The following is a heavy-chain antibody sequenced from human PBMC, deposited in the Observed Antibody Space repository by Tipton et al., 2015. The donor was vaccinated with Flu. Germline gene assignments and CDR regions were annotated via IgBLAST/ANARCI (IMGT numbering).Heavy chain of an antibody. V-gene: IGHV4-34*01. J-gene: IGHJ6*03. CDR2: INHSGST. CDR1: GGSFSGYY. CDR3: ARRATVTTGVGIYYYYYYMDV. Sequence: TLSLTCAVYGGSFSGYYWSWIRQPPGKGLEWIGEINHSGSTNYNPSLKSRVTISVDTSKNQFSLKLSSVTAADTAVYYCARRATVTTGVGIYYYYYYMDVWGKGTTVTVSS. D-gene: IGHD4-17*01.